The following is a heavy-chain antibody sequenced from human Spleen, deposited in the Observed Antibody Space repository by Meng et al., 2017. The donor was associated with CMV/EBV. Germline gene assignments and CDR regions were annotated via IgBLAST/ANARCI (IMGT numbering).Heavy chain of an antibody. CDR2: IAYSGNT. CDR1: SLRSGDYY. J-gene: IGHJ4*02. Sequence: SLRSGDYYWSWSRQAPGKGLEWVGHIAYSGNTYYHPSLKSRLTMSVNTSKNQCSLRLRSVTAADTAVYYGARDSVTIFGEANYFDYWGQGTLVTVSS. D-gene: IGHD3-3*01. CDR3: ARDSVTIFGEANYFDY. V-gene: IGHV4-30-4*01.